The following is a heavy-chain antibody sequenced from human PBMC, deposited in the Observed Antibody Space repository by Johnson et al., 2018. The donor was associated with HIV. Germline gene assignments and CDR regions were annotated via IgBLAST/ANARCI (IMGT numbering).Heavy chain of an antibody. CDR1: GFTFSDYY. J-gene: IGHJ3*02. D-gene: IGHD2-21*02. V-gene: IGHV3-11*04. CDR2: ISSSGSTI. CDR3: ARGGAYCGGDCNAFDI. Sequence: QVQLVESGGGLVKPGGSLRLSCAASGFTFSDYYMSWIRQAPGQGLECVSYISSSGSTIYYADSVKGRFPISRENAKHSLYLQMNSLRAEDTAVYYCARGGAYCGGDCNAFDIWCQGTMVTVSS.